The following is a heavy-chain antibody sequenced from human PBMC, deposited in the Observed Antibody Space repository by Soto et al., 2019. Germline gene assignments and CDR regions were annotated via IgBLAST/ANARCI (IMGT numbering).Heavy chain of an antibody. J-gene: IGHJ6*03. CDR3: AGDGSSISYSYYCMVV. CDR1: GYTLTSYG. Sequence: ASVKLACKASGYTLTSYGISWVRQAPGQGLEWKGWISAYNANTNYAQKLQGRVTMTTETSTSTAYMELRSLRSDDTAVYYCAGDGSSISYSYYCMVVRRQPPTCTASS. D-gene: IGHD6-13*01. V-gene: IGHV1-18*04. CDR2: ISAYNANT.